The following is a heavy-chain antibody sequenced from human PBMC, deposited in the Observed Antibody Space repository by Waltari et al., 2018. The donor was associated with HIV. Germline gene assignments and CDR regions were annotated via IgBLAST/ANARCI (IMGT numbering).Heavy chain of an antibody. Sequence: QLQLQESGPGLVKPSETLSLTCTVSGGSISSGSYSWGWIRQPPGKGLEWIGSIYYSGSTDYNRSLKSRVAISLDTSKNQCSLKLSSLTAADTAVYYCAGATQYSSSGTAQRRRWFDPWGQGTLVTVSS. V-gene: IGHV4-39*07. J-gene: IGHJ5*02. D-gene: IGHD6-13*01. CDR3: AGATQYSSSGTAQRRRWFDP. CDR2: IYYSGST. CDR1: GGSISSGSYS.